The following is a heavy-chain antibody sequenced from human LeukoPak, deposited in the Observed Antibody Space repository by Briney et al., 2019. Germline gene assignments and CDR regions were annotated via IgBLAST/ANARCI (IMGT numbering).Heavy chain of an antibody. V-gene: IGHV3-21*01. D-gene: IGHD4-17*01. CDR2: ISSSSSYI. CDR3: ARDYGDYSNDY. CDR1: GFTFSSYA. J-gene: IGHJ4*02. Sequence: NTGGSLRLSCAASGFTFSSYAMSWVRQAPGKGLEWVSAISSSSSYIYYADSVKGRFTISRDNAKNSLYLQMNSLRAEDTAVYYCARDYGDYSNDYWGQGTLVTVSS.